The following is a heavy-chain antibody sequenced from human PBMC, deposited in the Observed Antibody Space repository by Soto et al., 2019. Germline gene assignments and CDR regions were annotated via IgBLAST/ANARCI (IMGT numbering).Heavy chain of an antibody. Sequence: SVKVSCKASGGTFSSYAISWVRQAPGQGLEWMGGIIPIFGTANYARKFQGRVTITADESTSTAYMELSSLRSEDTAVYYCARDGQDNEGIAAAGPLGYYYGMDVWGQGTTVTVSS. D-gene: IGHD6-13*01. CDR1: GGTFSSYA. CDR2: IIPIFGTA. J-gene: IGHJ6*02. CDR3: ARDGQDNEGIAAAGPLGYYYGMDV. V-gene: IGHV1-69*13.